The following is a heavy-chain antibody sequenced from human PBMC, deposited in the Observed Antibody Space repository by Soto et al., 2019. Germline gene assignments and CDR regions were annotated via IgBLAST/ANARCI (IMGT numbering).Heavy chain of an antibody. J-gene: IGHJ4*02. CDR2: ISGSGGST. V-gene: IGHV3-23*01. CDR1: GFTFSSYA. D-gene: IGHD4-17*01. CDR3: AKDFFHGDYSGIGVDY. Sequence: EVQLLESGGGLVQPGGSLRLSCAASGFTFSSYAMSWVRQAPGKGLEWVSAISGSGGSTYYADSVKGRFTISRDNSKNTLYLQMNSLRAEDTAVYYCAKDFFHGDYSGIGVDYWGQGTLVTVSS.